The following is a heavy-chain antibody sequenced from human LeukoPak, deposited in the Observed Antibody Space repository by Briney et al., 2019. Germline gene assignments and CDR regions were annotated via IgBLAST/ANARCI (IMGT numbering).Heavy chain of an antibody. CDR1: GGSISNYY. CDR2: IYYTGST. Sequence: SETLSLTCTVSGGSISNYYWSWIRQPPGKGLESIGYIYYTGSTDYNPSLKSRVTMSVDTSKNQFSLKLSSVSAADTAVYYCAGRQNAFDIWGQGTMVTVSS. CDR3: AGRQNAFDI. V-gene: IGHV4-59*12. J-gene: IGHJ3*02.